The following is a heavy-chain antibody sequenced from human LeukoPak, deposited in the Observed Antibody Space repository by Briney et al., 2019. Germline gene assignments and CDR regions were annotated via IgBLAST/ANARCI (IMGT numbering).Heavy chain of an antibody. CDR1: VFTFSSYW. CDR3: ARDSRQQDAFDI. V-gene: IGHV3-7*01. Sequence: GGSLRLSCAASVFTFSSYWMSWVRQAPGKGLEWVANIKQDGSEKYYVDSVKGRFTISRDNAKNSLYLQMNSLRAEDTAVYYCARDSRQQDAFDIWGQGTMVTVSS. D-gene: IGHD6-13*01. CDR2: IKQDGSEK. J-gene: IGHJ3*02.